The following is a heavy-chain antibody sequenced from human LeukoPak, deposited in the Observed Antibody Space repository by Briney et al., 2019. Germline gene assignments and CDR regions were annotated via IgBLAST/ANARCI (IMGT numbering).Heavy chain of an antibody. V-gene: IGHV4-59*01. D-gene: IGHD3-22*01. Sequence: SETLSLTCTVSGGSINDYYWSWIRQPPGEGLEWIGNIYYSGTTSYNPSLESRVIISVDTSKNQFSLKLSSVTAADTAVYYCARVSSGYCDYWGQGTLVTVSS. CDR3: ARVSSGYCDY. CDR2: IYYSGTT. CDR1: GGSINDYY. J-gene: IGHJ4*02.